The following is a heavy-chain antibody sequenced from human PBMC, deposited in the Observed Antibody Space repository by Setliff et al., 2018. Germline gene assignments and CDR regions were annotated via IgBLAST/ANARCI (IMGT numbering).Heavy chain of an antibody. Sequence: ASVKVSCKASGYTFSSYAMNWVRQAPGQGLEWMGWISTNTGNPSYAQDFTGRFVFSLDTSVSTAYLQISSLKAEDTAVYYCARASRFGTIVYKGYYYMDVWGKGTTVTVSS. D-gene: IGHD3-10*01. CDR1: GYTFSSYA. V-gene: IGHV7-4-1*02. J-gene: IGHJ6*03. CDR2: ISTNTGNP. CDR3: ARASRFGTIVYKGYYYMDV.